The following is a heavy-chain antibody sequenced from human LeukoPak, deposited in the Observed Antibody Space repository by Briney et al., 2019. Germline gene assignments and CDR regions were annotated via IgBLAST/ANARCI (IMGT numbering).Heavy chain of an antibody. Sequence: GASVKVSCKASGYTFTDYYLHWVRQAPGQGLEWMGWINPNSGGTNYAQKFQGRVTITADKSTSTAYMELSSLRSEDTAVYYCGAGERGETFDYWGQGTLVTVSS. CDR2: INPNSGGT. D-gene: IGHD6-19*01. CDR3: GAGERGETFDY. J-gene: IGHJ4*02. CDR1: GYTFTDYY. V-gene: IGHV1-2*02.